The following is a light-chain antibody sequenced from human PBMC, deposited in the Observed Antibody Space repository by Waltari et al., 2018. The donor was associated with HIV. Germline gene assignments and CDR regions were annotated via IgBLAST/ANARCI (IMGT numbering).Light chain of an antibody. CDR3: QSYDSNLSGV. V-gene: IGLV1-40*01. Sequence: QSALPQPPSVSGAPGQRVTISCTGSSSNIGAGYDVHWYQQFPGTAPKLLIYGNSNRPSGVPDRFSGSKSGTSASLAITGLQAEDEADYYCQSYDSNLSGVFGGGTKLTVL. CDR2: GNS. CDR1: SSNIGAGYD. J-gene: IGLJ2*01.